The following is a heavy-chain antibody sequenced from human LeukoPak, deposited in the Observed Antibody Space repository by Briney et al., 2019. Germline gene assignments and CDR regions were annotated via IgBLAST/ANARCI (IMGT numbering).Heavy chain of an antibody. CDR1: GFTFSNYE. D-gene: IGHD2-21*02. Sequence: GGSLRLSCAASGFTFSNYEMKWVRQAPGKGLEWVSYISSSGGTIYYADSVKGRVTISRDNAKNSLYLQMNSLRAEDTAVYYCARDTCGGDCYRRTPDAFDIWGQGTMVTVSS. J-gene: IGHJ3*02. CDR2: ISSSGGTI. CDR3: ARDTCGGDCYRRTPDAFDI. V-gene: IGHV3-48*03.